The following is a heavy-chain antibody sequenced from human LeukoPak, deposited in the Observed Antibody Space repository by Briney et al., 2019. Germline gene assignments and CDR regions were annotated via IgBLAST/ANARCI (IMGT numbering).Heavy chain of an antibody. CDR1: GGSIGSSSYY. CDR3: AGRVNGQLRFLEWLPDY. D-gene: IGHD3-3*01. Sequence: PSETLSLTCTVSGGSIGSSSYYWGWIRQPPGKGLEWIGSIYYSGSTYYHPSLKSRVTISVDTSKNQFSLKLSSVTAADTAVYYCAGRVNGQLRFLEWLPDYWGQGTLVTVSS. CDR2: IYYSGST. J-gene: IGHJ4*02. V-gene: IGHV4-39*01.